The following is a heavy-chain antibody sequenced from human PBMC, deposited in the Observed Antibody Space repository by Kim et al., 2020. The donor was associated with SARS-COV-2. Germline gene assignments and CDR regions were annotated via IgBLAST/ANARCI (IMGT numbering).Heavy chain of an antibody. D-gene: IGHD5-12*01. Sequence: SETLSLTCTVSGGSISSYYWSWIRQPPGQGLEWIGYIYFSGSTNYNPSLKSRVTISVDTSKNQFSLKLTSVTAADTAVYYCARHNPGSFDYWGQGTLVTVSS. V-gene: IGHV4-59*01. CDR1: GGSISSYY. CDR3: ARHNPGSFDY. J-gene: IGHJ4*02. CDR2: IYFSGST.